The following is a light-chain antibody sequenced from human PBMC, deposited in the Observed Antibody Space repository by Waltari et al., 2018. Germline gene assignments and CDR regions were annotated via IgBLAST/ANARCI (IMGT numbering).Light chain of an antibody. CDR1: SSDVGAHNQ. J-gene: IGLJ2*01. CDR2: DVT. CDR3: SSYTTNRTVI. V-gene: IGLV2-14*03. Sequence: QSALTQPASVSGSPGQSLTISCAGPSSDVGAHNQVSWYQQHPGKAPKVIISDVTKRPAWVSNRVSGSKSGNTAALTIAGLQAEDEADYYCSSYTTNRTVIFGGGTTLTVL.